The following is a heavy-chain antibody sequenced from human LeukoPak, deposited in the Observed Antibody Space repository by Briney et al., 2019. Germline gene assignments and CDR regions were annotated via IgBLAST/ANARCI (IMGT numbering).Heavy chain of an antibody. CDR2: ISSSSSYI. CDR3: AREVRYYDILTGYYRSYFDY. CDR1: GFTFSSYS. V-gene: IGHV3-21*01. J-gene: IGHJ4*02. Sequence: GGSLRLSCVASGFTFSSYSMNWVRQAPGKGLEWVSSISSSSSYIYYADSVKGRFTISRDNAKNSLYLQMNSLRAEDTAVYYCAREVRYYDILTGYYRSYFDYWGQGTLVTVSS. D-gene: IGHD3-9*01.